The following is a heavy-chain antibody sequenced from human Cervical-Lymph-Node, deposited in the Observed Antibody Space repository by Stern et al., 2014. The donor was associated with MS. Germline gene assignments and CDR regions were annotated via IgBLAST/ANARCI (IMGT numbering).Heavy chain of an antibody. J-gene: IGHJ6*02. CDR3: TKDLSSSWYGYFYGMDV. CDR2: INWNSGSM. V-gene: IGHV3-9*01. D-gene: IGHD6-13*01. Sequence: EVQLVESGGGLVQPGRSLRLACAASGFNYDDYGMHWVRQAPGKGLEWGSGINWNSGSMGYADSVKGRFTISRDNAKNSLYLQMSSLRTEDTALYYCTKDLSSSWYGYFYGMDVWGQGTTVTVSS. CDR1: GFNYDDYG.